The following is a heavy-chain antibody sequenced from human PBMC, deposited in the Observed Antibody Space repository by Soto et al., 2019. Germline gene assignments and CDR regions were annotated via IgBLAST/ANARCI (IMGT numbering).Heavy chain of an antibody. CDR1: GFTFSSYG. CDR2: IWYDGSNK. Sequence: GGSLRLSCAASGFTFSSYGMHWVRQAPGKGLEWVAVIWYDGSNKYYADSVKGRFTISRDNSKNTLYLQMNSLRAEDTAVYYCARDRGSSSWFPYFDDSGQGTRVTVSS. D-gene: IGHD6-13*01. J-gene: IGHJ4*02. V-gene: IGHV3-33*01. CDR3: ARDRGSSSWFPYFDD.